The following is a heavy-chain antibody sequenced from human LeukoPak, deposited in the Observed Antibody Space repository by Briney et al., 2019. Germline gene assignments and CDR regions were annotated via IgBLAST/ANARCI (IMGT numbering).Heavy chain of an antibody. CDR3: AREDRDYYDSSGNWFDP. CDR1: GGSISSYY. CDR2: INHSGST. V-gene: IGHV4-34*01. D-gene: IGHD3-22*01. Sequence: SETLSLTCTVSGGSISSYYWSWIRQPPGKGLEWIGEINHSGSTNYNPSLKSRVTISVDTSKNQFSLKLSSVTAADTAVYYCAREDRDYYDSSGNWFDPWGQGTLVTVSS. J-gene: IGHJ5*02.